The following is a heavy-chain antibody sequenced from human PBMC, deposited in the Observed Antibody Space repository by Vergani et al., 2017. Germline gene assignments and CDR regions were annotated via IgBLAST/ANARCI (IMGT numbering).Heavy chain of an antibody. V-gene: IGHV3-21*01. D-gene: IGHD3-22*01. CDR1: GFTFSSYS. CDR2: ISSSSSYI. Sequence: VQLVESGGGVVQPGRSLRLSCAASGFTFSSYSMNWVRQAPGKGLEWVSSISSSSSYIYYADSVKGRFTISRDNAKNSLYLQMNSLRAEDTAVYYCARESHYYDSSGPDYWGQGTLVTVSS. CDR3: ARESHYYDSSGPDY. J-gene: IGHJ4*02.